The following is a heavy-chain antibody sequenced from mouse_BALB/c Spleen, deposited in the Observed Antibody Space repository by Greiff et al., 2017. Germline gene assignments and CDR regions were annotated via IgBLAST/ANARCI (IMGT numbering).Heavy chain of an antibody. CDR1: GYTFTSYV. Sequence: EVQLQQSGPELVKPGASVKMSCKASGYTFTSYVMHWVKQKPGQGLEWIGYINPYNDGTKYNEKFKGKATLTSDKSSSTAYMDLSSLTSEDSAVYYCARGSTTATLYYYAMDYWGQGTSVTVSS. D-gene: IGHD1-2*01. CDR3: ARGSTTATLYYYAMDY. CDR2: INPYNDGT. J-gene: IGHJ4*01. V-gene: IGHV1-14*01.